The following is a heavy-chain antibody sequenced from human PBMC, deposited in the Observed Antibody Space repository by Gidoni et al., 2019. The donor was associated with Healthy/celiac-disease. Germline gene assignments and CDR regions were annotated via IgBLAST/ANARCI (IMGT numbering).Heavy chain of an antibody. CDR1: GYTFTGYY. J-gene: IGHJ3*02. D-gene: IGHD3-22*01. CDR2: INPNSGGT. V-gene: IGHV1-2*02. CDR3: ARDRYYDSSGYYGGAFDI. Sequence: QVQLVQSGAEVKKPGASVKVSCKASGYTFTGYYMHWVRQAPGHGLEWMGWINPNSGGTNYAQKFQGRVTMTRDTSISTAYMELSRLRSDDTAVYYCARDRYYDSSGYYGGAFDICGQGTMVTVSS.